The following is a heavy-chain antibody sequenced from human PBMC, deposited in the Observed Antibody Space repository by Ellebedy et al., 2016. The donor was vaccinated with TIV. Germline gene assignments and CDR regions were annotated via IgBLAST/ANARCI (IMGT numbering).Heavy chain of an antibody. V-gene: IGHV3-66*01. D-gene: IGHD2-8*01. CDR1: GFTVESNY. Sequence: GESLKISCAASGFTVESNYMSWVRQAPGKGLEWVSSPYRGGSTYYADSVRGRFTISRNTSKNTLFLQMNALRAEDTAVYFCAGETCIGVDLDVWGVFDTWGQGTVVAVSS. J-gene: IGHJ3*02. CDR3: AGETCIGVDLDVWGVFDT. CDR2: PYRGGST.